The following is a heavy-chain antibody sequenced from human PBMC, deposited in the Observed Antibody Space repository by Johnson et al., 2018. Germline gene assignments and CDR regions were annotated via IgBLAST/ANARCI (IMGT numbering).Heavy chain of an antibody. CDR2: ISGSGGST. V-gene: IGHV3-23*04. CDR1: GFTFSSYA. D-gene: IGHD6-19*01. CDR3: AKDHRSLAVAGPEYFQH. Sequence: VQLVQSGGGVVQPGRSLRLSCAASGFTFSSYAMSWVRQAPGKGLEWVSAISGSGGSTYYAASVKGRFTISRDNSKNTLYLQMNSLRAEDRAVYYCAKDHRSLAVAGPEYFQHWGQGTLVTVSS. J-gene: IGHJ1*01.